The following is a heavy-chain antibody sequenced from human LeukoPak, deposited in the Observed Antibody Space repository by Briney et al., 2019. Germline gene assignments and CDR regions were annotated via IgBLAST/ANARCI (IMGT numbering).Heavy chain of an antibody. CDR3: ARRPNQYYYGSGVGAFDI. CDR1: GGSINSSSYY. D-gene: IGHD3-10*01. CDR2: IYHSGYT. Sequence: SETLSLTCTVSGGSINSSSYYWGWIRQPPGEALEWIGSIYHSGYTYYNPSLKSRVTISVDTSKNQFSLKLSSVTAADTAVYYCARRPNQYYYGSGVGAFDIWGQGTMVTVSS. J-gene: IGHJ3*02. V-gene: IGHV4-39*07.